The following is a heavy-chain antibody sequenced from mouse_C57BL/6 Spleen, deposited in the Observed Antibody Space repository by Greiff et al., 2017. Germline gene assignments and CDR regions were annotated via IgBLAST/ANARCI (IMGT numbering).Heavy chain of an antibody. J-gene: IGHJ2*01. D-gene: IGHD4-1*01. CDR1: GYTFTSYW. CDR2: IDPSDSET. Sequence: QVQLQQPGAELVRPGSSVKLSCKASGYTFTSYWMHWVKPRPIPGLEWIGNIDPSDSETHYNQKFKDKATLTVDKSSSTAYMQLSSLTSEDSAVSYCAREELGRRGGFDYGGQGTTLTVSS. CDR3: AREELGRRGGFDY. V-gene: IGHV1-52*01.